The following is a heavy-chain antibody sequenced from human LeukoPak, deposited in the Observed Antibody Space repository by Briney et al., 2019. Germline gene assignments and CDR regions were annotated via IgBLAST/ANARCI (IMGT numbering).Heavy chain of an antibody. J-gene: IGHJ4*02. Sequence: GASVKVSCKASGYTFTSYGISWVRQAPGQGLEWMGGIIPIFGTANYAQKFQGRVTITADESTSTAYMELSSLRSEDTAVYYCARDPGYCSGGSCYSSGWGQGTLVTVSS. V-gene: IGHV1-69*13. CDR3: ARDPGYCSGGSCYSSG. CDR1: GYTFTSYG. D-gene: IGHD2-15*01. CDR2: IIPIFGTA.